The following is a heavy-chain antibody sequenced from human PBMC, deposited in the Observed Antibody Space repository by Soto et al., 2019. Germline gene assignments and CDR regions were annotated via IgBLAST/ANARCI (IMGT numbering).Heavy chain of an antibody. D-gene: IGHD1-26*01. V-gene: IGHV3-30-3*01. Sequence: GGSLRLSCAASGFTFSSYVMHWVRQAPGKGLEWVAHISYDGNNKYYADSVKGRFTISRDNFKNTLYLQMSSLRADDTAVYYCARDGPPTTTYRYAHSRGQGPPVTVSS. J-gene: IGHJ5*01. CDR3: ARDGPPTTTYRYAHS. CDR1: GFTFSSYV. CDR2: ISYDGNNK.